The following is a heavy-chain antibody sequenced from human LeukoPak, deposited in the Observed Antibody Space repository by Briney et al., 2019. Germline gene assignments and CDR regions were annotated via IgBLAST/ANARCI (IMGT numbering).Heavy chain of an antibody. D-gene: IGHD1-26*01. CDR1: GGTFSSYA. J-gene: IGHJ4*02. CDR3: ARLPPYTTHRDY. CDR2: IIPIFGIA. V-gene: IGHV1-69*04. Sequence: GASVKVSCKASGGTFSSYAISWVRQAPGQGLEWMGRIIPIFGIANYAQKFQGRVTITADKSTSTAYMELSSLRSEDTAVYYCARLPPYTTHRDYWGQGTLVTVSS.